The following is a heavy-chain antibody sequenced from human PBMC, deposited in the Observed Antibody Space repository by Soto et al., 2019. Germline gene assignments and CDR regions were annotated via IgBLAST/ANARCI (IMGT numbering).Heavy chain of an antibody. J-gene: IGHJ3*01. CDR2: VSYSGTT. V-gene: IGHV4-59*07. CDR3: ARQKYTVVTAFDF. CDR1: GGSITPYY. Sequence: QVQLQESGPGLVKTSDTLSLTCTVSGGSITPYYWSWIRQPPGEGLEWIGYVSYSGTTGYNPSIKSRVSMSIDTSKNEFSLKLTSLTAADAATYDCARQKYTVVTAFDFWGQGTTVAVSS. D-gene: IGHD2-15*01.